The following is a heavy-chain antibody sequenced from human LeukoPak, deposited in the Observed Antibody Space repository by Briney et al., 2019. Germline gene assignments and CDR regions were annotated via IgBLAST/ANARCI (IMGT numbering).Heavy chain of an antibody. V-gene: IGHV3-66*01. Sequence: GGSLRLSCAASGFTVSTNYMTWVRQAPGKGLEWVSVIYSGGTTFYADSVKGRFTISRDSSKNTLYLEMNSLRAEDTAVYYCARDFPSLTASDYWGQGTLVTVSS. CDR3: ARDFPSLTASDY. D-gene: IGHD2-21*02. J-gene: IGHJ4*02. CDR2: IYSGGTT. CDR1: GFTVSTNY.